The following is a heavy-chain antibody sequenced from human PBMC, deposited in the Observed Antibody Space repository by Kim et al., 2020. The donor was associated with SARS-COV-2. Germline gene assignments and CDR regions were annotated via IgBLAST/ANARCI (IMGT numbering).Heavy chain of an antibody. Sequence: YSQKFQGRVTITRDTSASTAYMELSSLRSEDTAVYYCARGGIAVAATFDYWGQGTLVTVSS. V-gene: IGHV1-3*01. CDR3: ARGGIAVAATFDY. J-gene: IGHJ4*02. D-gene: IGHD6-19*01.